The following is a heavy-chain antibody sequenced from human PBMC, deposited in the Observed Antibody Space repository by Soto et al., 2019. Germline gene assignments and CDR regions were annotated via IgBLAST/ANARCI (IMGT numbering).Heavy chain of an antibody. D-gene: IGHD6-19*01. V-gene: IGHV4-59*01. CDR3: ASRIDSSGWSRIDY. CDR1: GGSISTYY. J-gene: IGHJ4*02. CDR2: VYYRGNT. Sequence: SETLSLTCTVSGGSISTYYWSWIRQSPGKGLEWIGYVYYRGNTNYNPSLKSRVAISIDTSKNQFSLKLSSVTAADTAVYYCASRIDSSGWSRIDYWGQGTLVTVSS.